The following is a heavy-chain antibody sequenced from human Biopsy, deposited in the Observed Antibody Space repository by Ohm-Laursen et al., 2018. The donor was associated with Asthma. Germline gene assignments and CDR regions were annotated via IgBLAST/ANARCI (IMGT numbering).Heavy chain of an antibody. CDR1: GGSMTPTSHY. CDR2: ISYGGKT. CDR3: ARRITIFGVVQKDHGMDA. Sequence: SDTLSLTRTVSGGSMTPTSHYWDWIRQAPGKGLEWIGYISYGGKTSYNPSLKNRVTISRDTSKNQFSLRLTSVTAADTAAYFCARRITIFGVVQKDHGMDAWGQGTTVIVSS. D-gene: IGHD3-3*01. J-gene: IGHJ6*02. V-gene: IGHV4-39*01.